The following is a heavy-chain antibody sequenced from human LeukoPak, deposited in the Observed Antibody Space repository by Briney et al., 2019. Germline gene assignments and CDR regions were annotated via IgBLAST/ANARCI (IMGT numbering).Heavy chain of an antibody. D-gene: IGHD3-22*01. V-gene: IGHV1-69*13. CDR2: IIPIFGTA. Sequence: ASVKVSCKASGCTFSSYAISWVRQAPGQGLEWMGGIIPIFGTANYAQKFQGRVTITADESTSTAYMELSSLRSEDTAVYYCAREAGYYDSSGYINDYWGQGTLVTVSS. CDR1: GCTFSSYA. CDR3: AREAGYYDSSGYINDY. J-gene: IGHJ4*02.